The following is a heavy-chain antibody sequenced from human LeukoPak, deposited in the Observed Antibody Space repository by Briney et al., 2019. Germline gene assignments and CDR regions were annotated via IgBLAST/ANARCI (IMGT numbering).Heavy chain of an antibody. D-gene: IGHD1-26*01. J-gene: IGHJ5*02. CDR2: IYWDDDK. V-gene: IGHV2-5*02. Sequence: ESGPTLAKPTQTLTLTCSFSGFSLTTRGVGVAWIRQPPAKALEWLALIYWDDDKAYSPSLKHRLTITKDTSKNQVVLTMTNMDPVDTATYFCALRPKSGANWFDPWGQGTLVTVSS. CDR3: ALRPKSGANWFDP. CDR1: GFSLTTRGVG.